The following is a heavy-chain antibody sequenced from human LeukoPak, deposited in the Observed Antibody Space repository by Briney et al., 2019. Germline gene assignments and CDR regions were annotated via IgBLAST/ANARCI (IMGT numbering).Heavy chain of an antibody. CDR2: ISGSGGST. J-gene: IGHJ4*02. D-gene: IGHD3-22*01. Sequence: GGSLRLSCAASGFTFSSYAMSWVRQAPGKGLERVSAISGSGGSTYYADSVKGRFTISRDNSKNTLYLQMNSLRAEDTAVYYCAKVSEGYYYDNSGYFSLDYWGQGTLVTVSS. CDR3: AKVSEGYYYDNSGYFSLDY. CDR1: GFTFSSYA. V-gene: IGHV3-23*01.